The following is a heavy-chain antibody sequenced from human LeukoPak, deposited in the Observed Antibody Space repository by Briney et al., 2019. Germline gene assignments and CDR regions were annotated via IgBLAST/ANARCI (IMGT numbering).Heavy chain of an antibody. Sequence: GGPLRLSCAASGFTFSSYAMSWVRQARGKGLEWVSAISGSGGRTYPAGSVEGRFTISRDKSKNTLYLQMNSLRAEDTAVYYCAKTLDSGNYYYYGIDVWGQGATVTGSS. D-gene: IGHD3-10*01. V-gene: IGHV3-23*01. CDR1: GFTFSSYA. CDR2: ISGSGGRT. J-gene: IGHJ6*02. CDR3: AKTLDSGNYYYYGIDV.